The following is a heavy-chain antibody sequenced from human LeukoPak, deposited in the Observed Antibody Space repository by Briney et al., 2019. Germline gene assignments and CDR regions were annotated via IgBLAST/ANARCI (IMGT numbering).Heavy chain of an antibody. CDR3: ARGKRRFLEWLFFY. CDR1: GYTFTGYY. Sequence: GASVKVSCKASGYTFTGYYMHWVRQATGQGLEWMGWMNPNSGNTGYAQKFQGRVTMTRNTSISTAYMELSSLRSEDTAVYYCARGKRRFLEWLFFYWGQGTLVTVSS. V-gene: IGHV1-8*02. D-gene: IGHD3-3*01. J-gene: IGHJ4*02. CDR2: MNPNSGNT.